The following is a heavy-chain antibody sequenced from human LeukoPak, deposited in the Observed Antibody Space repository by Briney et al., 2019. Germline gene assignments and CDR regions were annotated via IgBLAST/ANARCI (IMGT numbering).Heavy chain of an antibody. J-gene: IGHJ4*02. CDR3: AKDRSYSGYEPLDY. CDR1: GFTVSSNY. CDR2: IYSGGST. Sequence: PGGSLRLSCAASGFTVSSNYMSWVRQAPGKGLEWVSVIYSGGSTYYADSVKGRFTISRDNSKNTLYLQMNSLRVEDTAVYYCAKDRSYSGYEPLDYWGQGTLVTVSS. V-gene: IGHV3-53*05. D-gene: IGHD1-26*01.